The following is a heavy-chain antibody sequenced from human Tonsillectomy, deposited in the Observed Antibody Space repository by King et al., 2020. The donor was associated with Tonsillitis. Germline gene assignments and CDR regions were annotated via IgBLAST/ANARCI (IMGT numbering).Heavy chain of an antibody. D-gene: IGHD1-26*01. Sequence: QLVQSGAEVKMPGSSVKVSCKAPGGTFNSFAISWVRQPPGHALEWMGGIIPLFGTPFYAQNFQGRVTITADEATSTAYMDLRGLTSEDTAVYYCAGDCLGGAGAGSTLGLVDYWGQGTLVTVSS. V-gene: IGHV1-69*01. CDR3: AGDCLGGAGAGSTLGLVDY. J-gene: IGHJ4*02. CDR1: GGTFNSFA. CDR2: IIPLFGTP.